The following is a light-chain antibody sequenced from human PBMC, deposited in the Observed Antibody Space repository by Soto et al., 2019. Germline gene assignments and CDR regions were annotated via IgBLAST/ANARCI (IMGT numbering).Light chain of an antibody. CDR2: STN. CDR3: AAWDGSLNGYV. V-gene: IGLV1-44*01. Sequence: QAVVTQPPSASGTPGPRVTISCSGSNSNIGSNAVNWYQQFPGTAPTLLIYSTNERPSGVPDRFSGSKSGTSASLAISGLQSEDEADYYCAAWDGSLNGYVFGTGTKLTVL. J-gene: IGLJ1*01. CDR1: NSNIGSNA.